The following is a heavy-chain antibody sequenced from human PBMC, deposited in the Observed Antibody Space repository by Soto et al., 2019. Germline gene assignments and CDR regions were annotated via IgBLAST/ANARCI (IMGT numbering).Heavy chain of an antibody. CDR3: ARGKWELRFGY. Sequence: QVQLQQWGAGLLKPSETLSLTCAVYGGSFSGYYWSWIRQPPGKGLEWIGEINHSGSTNYNPSLESRVTISVDTPTNQFSLKLSSVTAADTAVYYCARGKWELRFGYWGQGTLVTVSS. CDR2: INHSGST. V-gene: IGHV4-34*01. CDR1: GGSFSGYY. D-gene: IGHD1-26*01. J-gene: IGHJ4*02.